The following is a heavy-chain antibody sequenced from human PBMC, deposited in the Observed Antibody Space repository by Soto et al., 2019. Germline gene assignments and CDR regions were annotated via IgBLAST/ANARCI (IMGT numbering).Heavy chain of an antibody. CDR3: ARDAQIGHGYSAYHTY. Sequence: ASVKVSCKASGYTFTSYYIHWVRQAPGQGLEWVGLINPSGASTTYAQKFQGRVTTTRDTSTSTVYMELNSLRSEDTAVYFCARDAQIGHGYSAYHTYWG. J-gene: IGHJ4*01. V-gene: IGHV1-46*01. CDR1: GYTFTSYY. CDR2: INPSGAST. D-gene: IGHD5-12*01.